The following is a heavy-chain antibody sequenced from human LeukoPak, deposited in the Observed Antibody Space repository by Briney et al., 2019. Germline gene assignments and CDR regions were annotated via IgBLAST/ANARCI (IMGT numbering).Heavy chain of an antibody. Sequence: SETLSLTCTVSGGSISSGDYYWRWIRQPPGKGLEWIGYIYYSGSTYYNPSLRSRVTISVDTSKNQFSLKLSSVTAADTAVYYCARGDTAMANWGQGTLVTVSS. D-gene: IGHD5-18*01. V-gene: IGHV4-30-4*08. J-gene: IGHJ4*02. CDR2: IYYSGST. CDR1: GGSISSGDYY. CDR3: ARGDTAMAN.